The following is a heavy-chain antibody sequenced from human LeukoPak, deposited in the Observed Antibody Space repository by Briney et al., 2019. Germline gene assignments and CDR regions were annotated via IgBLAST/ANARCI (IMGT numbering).Heavy chain of an antibody. CDR3: ARESQEKYYFDY. J-gene: IGHJ4*02. Sequence: SETLSLTCTVSGGSISSYYWSWIRQPPGKGLEWIGYIYYSGSTSYNPSLKSRVTISVDTSKNQFSLKLSSVTAADTAVYYCARESQEKYYFDYWGQGTLVTVSS. D-gene: IGHD5-24*01. CDR2: IYYSGST. V-gene: IGHV4-59*12. CDR1: GGSISSYY.